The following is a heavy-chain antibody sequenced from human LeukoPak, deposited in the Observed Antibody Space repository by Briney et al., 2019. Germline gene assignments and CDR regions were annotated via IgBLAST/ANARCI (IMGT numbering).Heavy chain of an antibody. Sequence: PGGSLRLSCAASGFTFSTYVMHWVRQAPGKGLEWVAIVSYDGTKKDYADSVKGRFSISRDNSKNTLYLQMNSLRAEDTAIYYCAKDNIAQGSGSYLDYWGQGALVTVSS. D-gene: IGHD3-10*01. CDR3: AKDNIAQGSGSYLDY. V-gene: IGHV3-30*18. CDR2: VSYDGTKK. CDR1: GFTFSTYV. J-gene: IGHJ4*02.